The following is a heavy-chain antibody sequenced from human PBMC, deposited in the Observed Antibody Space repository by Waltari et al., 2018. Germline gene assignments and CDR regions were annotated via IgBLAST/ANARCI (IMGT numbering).Heavy chain of an antibody. CDR2: ISYDGSNK. CDR1: GFTFSSYA. Sequence: QVQLVESGGGVVQPGRSLRLSCAASGFTFSSYAMHWVRQAPGKGLEWVSVISYDGSNKYYAYSVKGRFTISRDNSKNTLYLQMNSLRAEDTAVYYCARPPPTTVQTEYFQHWGQGTLVTVSS. V-gene: IGHV3-30-3*01. J-gene: IGHJ1*01. D-gene: IGHD4-4*01. CDR3: ARPPPTTVQTEYFQH.